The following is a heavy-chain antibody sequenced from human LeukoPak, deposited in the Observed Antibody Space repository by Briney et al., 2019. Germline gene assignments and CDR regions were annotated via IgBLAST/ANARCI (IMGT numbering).Heavy chain of an antibody. V-gene: IGHV3-30*02. Sequence: PGGSLRLSCAASGFTFSSYGMHWVRQAPGKGLEWVAVIWYDGSNKYYADSVKGRFTISRDNSKNTLYLQMNSLRAEDTAIYYCAKDLAIVVVPAVIDYWGQGTLVTVSS. CDR2: IWYDGSNK. J-gene: IGHJ4*02. D-gene: IGHD2-2*01. CDR3: AKDLAIVVVPAVIDY. CDR1: GFTFSSYG.